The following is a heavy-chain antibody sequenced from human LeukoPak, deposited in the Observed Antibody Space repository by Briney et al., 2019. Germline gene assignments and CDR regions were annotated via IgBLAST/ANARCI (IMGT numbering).Heavy chain of an antibody. J-gene: IGHJ4*02. CDR1: GFTVSSNY. CDR2: IYSGGST. V-gene: IGHV3-53*05. CDR3: AKDHGSGSYSPDY. D-gene: IGHD3-10*01. Sequence: TGGSLRLSCAASGFTVSSNYMSWVRQAPGKGLEWVSVIYSGGSTYYADSVKGRFTISRDNSKNTLYLQMNSLRAEDTAVYYCAKDHGSGSYSPDYWGQGTLVTVSS.